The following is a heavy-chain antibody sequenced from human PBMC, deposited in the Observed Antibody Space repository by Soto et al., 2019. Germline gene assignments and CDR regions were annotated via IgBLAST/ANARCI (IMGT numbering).Heavy chain of an antibody. Sequence: SETLSLTCTVSGGSISSTSHYWGWIRQPPGKGLEWIGSIYYTGSTYHNPSLKSRVTLSVDTPKNQFSLKLRSVTAADTAIYYCARDIGYYYANSGSVAFDIWGQGTMVTVSS. D-gene: IGHD3-22*01. J-gene: IGHJ3*02. CDR1: GGSISSTSHY. CDR2: IYYTGST. CDR3: ARDIGYYYANSGSVAFDI. V-gene: IGHV4-39*07.